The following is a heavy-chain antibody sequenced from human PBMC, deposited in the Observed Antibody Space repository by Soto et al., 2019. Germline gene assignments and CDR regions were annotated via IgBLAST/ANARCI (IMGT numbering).Heavy chain of an antibody. CDR1: GFTFSSYS. D-gene: IGHD3-10*01. CDR3: ARERPGWFGEGSYGRDV. J-gene: IGHJ6*02. Sequence: EVQLVESGGGLVQPGGSLRLSCAASGFTFSSYSMNWVRQAPGKGLEWVSYISSSSSTIYYADSVKGRFTISRDNAKNPLYLQMNSLRAEDTAVYYCARERPGWFGEGSYGRDVWGQGTTVTVSS. V-gene: IGHV3-48*01. CDR2: ISSSSSTI.